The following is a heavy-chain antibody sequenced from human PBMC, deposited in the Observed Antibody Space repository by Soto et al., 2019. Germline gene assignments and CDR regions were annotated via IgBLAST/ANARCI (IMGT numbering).Heavy chain of an antibody. J-gene: IGHJ4*02. V-gene: IGHV3-48*01. CDR2: ISSSSSTI. CDR1: GFTFSSYS. CDR3: ARDLTDFWSGYSHDY. Sequence: ESGGGLVQPGGSLRLSCAASGFTFSSYSMNWVRQAPGKGLEWVSYISSSSSTIYYADSVKGRFTISRDNAKNSLYLQMNSLRAEDTAVYYCARDLTDFWSGYSHDYWGQGTLVTVSS. D-gene: IGHD3-3*01.